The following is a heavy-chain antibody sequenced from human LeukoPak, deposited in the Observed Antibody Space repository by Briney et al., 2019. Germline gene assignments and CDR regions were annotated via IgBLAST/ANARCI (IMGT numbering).Heavy chain of an antibody. CDR2: IYTSGST. CDR3: ARVLRGYSYGAEFDY. V-gene: IGHV4-61*02. Sequence: PSQTLSLTCTVSGGSISSGSYYWSWIRQPAGKGLEWIGRIYTSGSTNYNPSLKSRVTISVDTSKNQFSLKLSSVTAADTAVHYCARVLRGYSYGAEFDYWGQGTLVTVSS. J-gene: IGHJ4*02. D-gene: IGHD5-18*01. CDR1: GGSISSGSYY.